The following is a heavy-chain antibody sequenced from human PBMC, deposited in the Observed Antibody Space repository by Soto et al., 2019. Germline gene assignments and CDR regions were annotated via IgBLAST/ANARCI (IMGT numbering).Heavy chain of an antibody. CDR1: GYTFTSYD. D-gene: IGHD3-10*01. V-gene: IGHV1-8*01. Sequence: QVQLVQSGAEVKKPGASVKVSCKASGYTFTSYDINWVRQATGQGLEWMGWMNPNSGNTGYAQKFQGRVTMTRNTSISTAYMELSSLRSEDTAVYYCAFQPGGGYYYGSGAPEYYMDVWGKGTTVTVSS. CDR3: AFQPGGGYYYGSGAPEYYMDV. CDR2: MNPNSGNT. J-gene: IGHJ6*03.